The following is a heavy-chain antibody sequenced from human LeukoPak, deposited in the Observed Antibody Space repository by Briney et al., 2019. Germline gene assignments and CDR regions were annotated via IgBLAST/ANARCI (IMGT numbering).Heavy chain of an antibody. CDR2: IYPGDSHT. V-gene: IGHV5-51*01. J-gene: IGHJ4*02. CDR1: GYSFTNYW. CDR3: ARPPYYDFWNGYYPDY. Sequence: GESLKISCKASGYSFTNYWIGWVRQMPGKGLEWMGIIYPGDSHTIYSPSFQGQVTISADKSISTAYLQWSSLKASDTAMYYCARPPYYDFWNGYYPDYWGQGTLVTVSS. D-gene: IGHD3-3*01.